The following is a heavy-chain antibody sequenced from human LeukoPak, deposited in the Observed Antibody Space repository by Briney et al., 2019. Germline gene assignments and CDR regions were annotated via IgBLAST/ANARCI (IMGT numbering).Heavy chain of an antibody. CDR1: GYTFTSYD. D-gene: IGHD2-15*01. Sequence: ASVKVSCKASGYTFTSYDINWVRQATGQGLEWMAWMNPNSGNTGYAQKFQGRVTMTRNTSINTAYMELSSLRSEDTAVYCCARRHPDCSGGSCYWFDPWGQGTLVTVSS. J-gene: IGHJ5*02. CDR3: ARRHPDCSGGSCYWFDP. CDR2: MNPNSGNT. V-gene: IGHV1-8*01.